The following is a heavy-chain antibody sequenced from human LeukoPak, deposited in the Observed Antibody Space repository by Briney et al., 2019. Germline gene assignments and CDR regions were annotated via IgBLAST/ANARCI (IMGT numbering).Heavy chain of an antibody. Sequence: SQTLSLTCTLSGGSISSGSDYWSWIRQPAGRVLEWIVRIYTSGSTNYNPSLKSRVTISVDTSKNQFSLKLSSVPAADTAVYYCARGRIRYIPFDYWGQGTLVTVSS. CDR2: IYTSGST. V-gene: IGHV4-61*02. CDR1: GGSISSGSDY. J-gene: IGHJ4*02. CDR3: ARGRIRYIPFDY. D-gene: IGHD2-2*02.